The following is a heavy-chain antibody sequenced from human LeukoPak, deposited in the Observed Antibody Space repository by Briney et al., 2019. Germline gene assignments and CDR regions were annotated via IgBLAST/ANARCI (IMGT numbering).Heavy chain of an antibody. CDR1: GFTFGSYG. V-gene: IGHV3-30*02. CDR2: IRYDGSNK. Sequence: GGSLRLSCAASGFTFGSYGLHWVRQAPGKGLEWVAFIRYDGSNKYYADSVKGRFTVSRDNSKNTLYLQMKSLRAEDTAVYYCAKGGGYEAQYYYYYLDVWGKGTTVTISS. CDR3: AKGGGYEAQYYYYYLDV. J-gene: IGHJ6*03. D-gene: IGHD5-12*01.